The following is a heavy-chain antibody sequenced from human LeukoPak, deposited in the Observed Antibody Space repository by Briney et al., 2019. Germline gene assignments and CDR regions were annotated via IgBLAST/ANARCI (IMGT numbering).Heavy chain of an antibody. CDR3: ARDRAWSAYYYYFDY. Sequence: SETLSLTCTVSGGSISSGSYYWGWVRQPPGKGLEYIGTIFYSGSTYYNPSLKSRVTISVDSSKNQFSLKLNSVTAADTAVYYCARDRAWSAYYYYFDYWGQGTLVTVSS. CDR1: GGSISSGSYY. J-gene: IGHJ4*02. V-gene: IGHV4-39*07. D-gene: IGHD3-3*01. CDR2: IFYSGST.